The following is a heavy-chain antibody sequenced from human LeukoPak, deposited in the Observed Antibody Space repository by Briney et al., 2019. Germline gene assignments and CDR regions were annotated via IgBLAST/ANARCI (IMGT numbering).Heavy chain of an antibody. V-gene: IGHV3-30*18. CDR3: AKGYKDLGEWESRDYYGMDV. CDR1: GFTFSSYG. J-gene: IGHJ6*02. CDR2: ISYDGSNK. D-gene: IGHD3-10*01. Sequence: PGRSLRLYCAASGFTFSSYGMHWVRQAPGKGLEWVAVISYDGSNKYYADSVKGRFTISRDNSKNTLYLQMNSLRAEDTAVYYCAKGYKDLGEWESRDYYGMDVWGQGTTVTVSS.